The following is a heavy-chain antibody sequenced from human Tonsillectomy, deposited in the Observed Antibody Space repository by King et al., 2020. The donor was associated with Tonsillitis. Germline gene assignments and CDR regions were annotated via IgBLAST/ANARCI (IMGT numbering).Heavy chain of an antibody. J-gene: IGHJ4*02. CDR2: IYYSGTN. CDR1: GGSISNTSCY. CDR3: ARLTWELAVTCPQFDY. D-gene: IGHD1-26*01. V-gene: IGHV4-39*02. Sequence: QLQESGPGLVKPSETLSLTCTVSGGSISNTSCYWAWIRQPPGKGLEWIGTIYYSGTNYHNPSLKTRVAISVDTSKNHFSLKLSTVPAADTAVFYCARLTWELAVTCPQFDYWRQGTLVTVSS.